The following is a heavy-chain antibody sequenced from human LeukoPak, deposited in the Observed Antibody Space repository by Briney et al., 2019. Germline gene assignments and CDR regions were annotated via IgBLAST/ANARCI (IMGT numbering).Heavy chain of an antibody. V-gene: IGHV4-59*12. D-gene: IGHD3-3*01. J-gene: IGHJ3*02. CDR1: GGSISSYY. CDR2: IYYSGST. CDR3: ARRLGYYDFWSGYYTDAFDI. Sequence: PSETLSLTCTVSGGSISSYYWSWIRQPPGKGLEWIGYIYYSGSTNYNPSLKSRVTISVDTSKNQFSLKLSSVTAADTAVYYCARRLGYYDFWSGYYTDAFDIWGQGTMVTVSS.